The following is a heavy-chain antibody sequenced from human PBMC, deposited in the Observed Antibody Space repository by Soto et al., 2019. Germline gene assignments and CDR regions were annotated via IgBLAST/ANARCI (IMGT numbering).Heavy chain of an antibody. J-gene: IGHJ5*02. Sequence: EVQLLESGGCLVQPGGSLRLACATSGFSFITYAMTWVRQAPGKGLEWVSTFNGNGGGTYYADSVKGRFTISRDNSKNTLYMQMDSLRAEDTATYYCAKDNSLHWFDPWGQGTLVTVSS. CDR3: AKDNSLHWFDP. CDR1: GFSFITYA. V-gene: IGHV3-23*01. D-gene: IGHD2-15*01. CDR2: FNGNGGGT.